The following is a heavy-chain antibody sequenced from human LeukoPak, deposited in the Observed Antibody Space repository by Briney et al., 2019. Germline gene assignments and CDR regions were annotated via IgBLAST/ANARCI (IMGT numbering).Heavy chain of an antibody. CDR2: ISGDGRNI. CDR3: AGAERKSGYDPIPLDY. Sequence: GGFLRLSCAASGFTFRSYAMHWVRQAPGKGLEWVTFISGDGRNIGYADSVKGRFTISRDNSKNTLYLQMNSLRAEDTAVYYCAGAERKSGYDPIPLDYWGQGTLVTVSS. D-gene: IGHD5-12*01. J-gene: IGHJ4*02. V-gene: IGHV3-30*14. CDR1: GFTFRSYA.